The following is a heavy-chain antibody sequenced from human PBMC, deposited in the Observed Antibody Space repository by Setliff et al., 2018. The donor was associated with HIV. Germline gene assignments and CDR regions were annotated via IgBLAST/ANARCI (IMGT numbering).Heavy chain of an antibody. CDR2: VNHSGST. Sequence: PSETLSLTCAVYGGSFSGYYWSWIRQPPGKGLEWIGEVNHSGSTNYNPSLKSRVTISVDMSKNQFSLKLSSVTAADTAVYYCARARATETTFHYFDYYMDVWGKGTTVTAP. V-gene: IGHV4-34*01. J-gene: IGHJ6*03. CDR3: ARARATETTFHYFDYYMDV. D-gene: IGHD4-4*01. CDR1: GGSFSGYY.